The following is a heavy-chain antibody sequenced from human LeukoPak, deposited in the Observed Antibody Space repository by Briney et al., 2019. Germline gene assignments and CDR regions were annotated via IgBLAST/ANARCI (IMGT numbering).Heavy chain of an antibody. D-gene: IGHD1-26*01. V-gene: IGHV1-18*04. CDR2: ISTYSAKT. J-gene: IGHJ5*02. CDR3: ARDAGSNFFDP. CDR1: GYTFTGYY. Sequence: ASVKVSCKASGYTFTGYYMHWVRQAPGQGLEWMGWISTYSAKTKYAQNLQGRVAMTTDTSTSTVYMELRSLTSDDTAVYYCARDAGSNFFDPWGQGTLVTVAS.